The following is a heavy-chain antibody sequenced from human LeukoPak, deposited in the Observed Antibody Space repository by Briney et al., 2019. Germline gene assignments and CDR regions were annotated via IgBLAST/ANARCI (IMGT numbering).Heavy chain of an antibody. Sequence: GGSLRLSCAASGFTFSSYSMNWVRQAPGKGLEWVSYISSSSSTIYYADSVKGRFTISRDNAKNSLYLQMNSLRAEDTAVYYCARHSNNWFDPWGQGTLVTVSS. J-gene: IGHJ5*02. CDR2: ISSSSSTI. V-gene: IGHV3-48*04. CDR1: GFTFSSYS. CDR3: ARHSNNWFDP.